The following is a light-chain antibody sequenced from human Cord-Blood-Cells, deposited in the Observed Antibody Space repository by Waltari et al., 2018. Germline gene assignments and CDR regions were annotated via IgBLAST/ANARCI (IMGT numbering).Light chain of an antibody. J-gene: IGKJ1*01. CDR1: QRVSSSY. V-gene: IGKV3-20*01. CDR3: QQYGSSPWT. CDR2: GAS. Sequence: EIVLTQSPGTLSLSPGERATLPCRASQRVSSSYLAWYQQKHGQAPRLLNYGASSRATDIPDRFSGSGSETDFTLTISILEPDDFAGYYCQQYGSSPWTFGQGTKVEIK.